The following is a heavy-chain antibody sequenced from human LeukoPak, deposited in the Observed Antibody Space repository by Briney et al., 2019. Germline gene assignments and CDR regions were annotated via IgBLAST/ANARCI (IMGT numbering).Heavy chain of an antibody. CDR1: WVSIRGYY. CDR2: IFSSGST. CDR3: ARHYYDRSDSYSFDY. J-gene: IGHJ4*02. V-gene: IGHV4-59*08. D-gene: IGHD3-22*01. Sequence: SDTLSLTCTVSWVSIRGYYWSWIRQPPGKGLECSGYIFSSGSTNYNPSLKSRVTISEDTSVNQFSLKLSSVTAADTAVYYCARHYYDRSDSYSFDYWGQGTLVTVSS.